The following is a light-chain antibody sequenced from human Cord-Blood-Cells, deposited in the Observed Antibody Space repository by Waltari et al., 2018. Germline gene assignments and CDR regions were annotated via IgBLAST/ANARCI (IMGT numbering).Light chain of an antibody. J-gene: IGKJ2*01. V-gene: IGKV1-39*01. Sequence: QRRQWPSSLSAAVGDRVTVTCRASQSISSYLNWYQQKPGKAPKLLIYAASSLQSGVPSRFSGSGSGTDFTLTISSLQPEDFATYYCQQSYSTPYTFGQGTKLEIK. CDR3: QQSYSTPYT. CDR2: AAS. CDR1: QSISSY.